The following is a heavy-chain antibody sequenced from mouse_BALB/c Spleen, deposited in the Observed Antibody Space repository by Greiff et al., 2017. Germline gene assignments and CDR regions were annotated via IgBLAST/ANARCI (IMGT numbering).Heavy chain of an antibody. CDR1: GFSLTSYG. J-gene: IGHJ2*01. CDR3: ARGDYGYDVNYFDY. CDR2: IWAGGST. D-gene: IGHD2-2*01. Sequence: VQLQQSGPGLVAPSQSLSITCTVSGFSLTSYGVHWVRQPPGKGLEWLGVIWAGGSTNYNSALMSRLSISKDNSKSQVFLKMNSLQTDDTAMYYCARGDYGYDVNYFDYWGQGTTLTVSS. V-gene: IGHV2-9*02.